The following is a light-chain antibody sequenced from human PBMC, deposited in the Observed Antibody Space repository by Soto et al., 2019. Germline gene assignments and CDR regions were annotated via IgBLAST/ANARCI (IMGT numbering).Light chain of an antibody. Sequence: DIQMTQSPSSLSASVRGRFTINCRASQSISTYLNWYQQKPGKAPKLLIYKASTLKSGVPSRFRGSGSGTDFTLTISSLQPEDVATYFCQQYHSYPITFGQGTRLE. V-gene: IGKV1-5*03. J-gene: IGKJ5*01. CDR2: KAS. CDR1: QSISTY. CDR3: QQYHSYPIT.